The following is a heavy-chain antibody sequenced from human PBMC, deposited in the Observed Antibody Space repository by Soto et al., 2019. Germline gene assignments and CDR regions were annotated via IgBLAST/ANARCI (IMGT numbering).Heavy chain of an antibody. V-gene: IGHV5-51*01. Sequence: GASLNISCKDSGYSVSNYWIGWVRHMPGKGLEWMGFIYPADSDTRYSPSFQGQVTISADKSISTAYLQWSSLKASDTAMYYCARRPGYSDFAHWGQGRLVTVSS. J-gene: IGHJ4*02. CDR3: ARRPGYSDFAH. CDR2: IYPADSDT. CDR1: GYSVSNYW. D-gene: IGHD5-12*01.